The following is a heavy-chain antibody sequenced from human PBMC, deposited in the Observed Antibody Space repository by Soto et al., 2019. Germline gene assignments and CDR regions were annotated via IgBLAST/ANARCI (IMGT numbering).Heavy chain of an antibody. Sequence: LRLSCVASGFTFDDYAMHWVRQAPGKGLEWVSGISWNSGSKGYADSVKGRFTISRDNAKNSLYLQMNSLRTEDTALYYCAKDPRYRDYNYGSDYYYYGLDVWGQGTTVTVS. V-gene: IGHV3-9*01. J-gene: IGHJ6*02. D-gene: IGHD5-18*01. CDR2: ISWNSGSK. CDR1: GFTFDDYA. CDR3: AKDPRYRDYNYGSDYYYYGLDV.